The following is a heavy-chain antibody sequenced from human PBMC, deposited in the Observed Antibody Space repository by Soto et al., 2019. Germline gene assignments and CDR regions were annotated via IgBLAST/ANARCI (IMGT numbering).Heavy chain of an antibody. CDR3: AKGDYYDSSGYYVPTEYYGMDV. J-gene: IGHJ6*02. D-gene: IGHD3-22*01. CDR2: ISYDGSNK. Sequence: PGGSLRLSCAASGFTFSSYGMHWVRQAPGKGLERVAVISYDGSNKYYADSVKGRFTISRDNSKNTLYLQMNSLRAEDTAVYYCAKGDYYDSSGYYVPTEYYGMDVWGQGTTVTVSS. CDR1: GFTFSSYG. V-gene: IGHV3-30*18.